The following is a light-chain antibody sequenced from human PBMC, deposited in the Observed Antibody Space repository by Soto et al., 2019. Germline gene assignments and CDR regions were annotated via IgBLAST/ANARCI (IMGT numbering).Light chain of an antibody. CDR1: SSDVGGYNY. V-gene: IGLV2-14*01. CDR3: CSYTTSNTRQIV. CDR2: DVT. Sequence: QSALTQPASVSGSPGQSITISCTGTSSDVGGYNYVSWYQQQPGKAPKFMIYDVTNRPSGVSNRFSGSKSGNTASLTISGLQAEDEDDYYCCSYTTSNTRQIVFGTGTKVTVL. J-gene: IGLJ1*01.